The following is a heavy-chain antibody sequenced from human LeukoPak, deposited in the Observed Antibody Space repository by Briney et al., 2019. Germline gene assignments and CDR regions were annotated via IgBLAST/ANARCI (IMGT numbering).Heavy chain of an antibody. J-gene: IGHJ4*02. CDR2: ISSSGSTI. CDR3: ARDSHYYGSGGY. D-gene: IGHD3-10*01. V-gene: IGHV3-48*03. Sequence: GGSLRLSCAASGFTFSSYEMNWVRQAPGRGLEWVSYISSSGSTIYYADSVKGRFTISRDNAKNSLYLQMNSLRAEDTAVYYCARDSHYYGSGGYWGQGTLVTVSS. CDR1: GFTFSSYE.